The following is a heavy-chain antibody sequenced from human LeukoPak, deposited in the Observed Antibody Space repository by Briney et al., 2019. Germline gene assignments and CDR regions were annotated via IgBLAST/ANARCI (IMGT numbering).Heavy chain of an antibody. CDR3: ARANFMVRELYYYGMDV. J-gene: IGHJ6*02. V-gene: IGHV3-48*01. CDR2: ISSSSSTI. Sequence: GGSLRLSCAASGFTFSSYNMNWVRQAPGKGLEWVSYISSSSSTIYYADSVKGRFTISRDNAKNSLYLQMNSLRAEDTAVYYCARANFMVRELYYYGMDVWGQGTTVTVSS. D-gene: IGHD3-10*01. CDR1: GFTFSSYN.